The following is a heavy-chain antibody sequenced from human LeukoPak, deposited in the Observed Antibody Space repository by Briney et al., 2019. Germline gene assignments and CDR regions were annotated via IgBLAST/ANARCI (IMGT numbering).Heavy chain of an antibody. CDR1: GGSFSGYY. CDR2: INHSGST. D-gene: IGHD2-15*01. J-gene: IGHJ6*02. CDR3: ARRTPYCSGGSCYSDYYYYGMDV. Sequence: SETLSLTCAVYGGSFSGYYWSWIRQPPGKGLEWIGEINHSGSTNYNPSLKSRVTISVDTSKNQFSLKLSSVTAADTAVYYCARRTPYCSGGSCYSDYYYYGMDVWGQGTTVTVSS. V-gene: IGHV4-34*01.